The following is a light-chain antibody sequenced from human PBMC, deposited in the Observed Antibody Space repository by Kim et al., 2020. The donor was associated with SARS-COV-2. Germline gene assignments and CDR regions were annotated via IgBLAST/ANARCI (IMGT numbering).Light chain of an antibody. CDR2: GVS. V-gene: IGKV3D-15*01. CDR1: QPIRND. Sequence: VAPGEGVTLSCRASQPIRNDLAWYQQRPGQAPRLVIYGVSTRATDIPVRFSGSGSGTDFTLTISSLQSEDFAVYYCQQYNDWPITFGQGTRLEIK. CDR3: QQYNDWPIT. J-gene: IGKJ5*01.